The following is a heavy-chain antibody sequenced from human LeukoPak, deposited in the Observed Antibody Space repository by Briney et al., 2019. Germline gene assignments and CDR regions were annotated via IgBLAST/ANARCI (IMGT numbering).Heavy chain of an antibody. Sequence: GGSLSLSCAASGFTFSSYAMSWVRQAPGKGLEWVANIKQDGSEKYYVDSVKGRFTISRDNAKNTLYLQMNSLRDEDTAVYYCARDPKGYGYWGQGTLVTVSS. CDR1: GFTFSSYA. CDR2: IKQDGSEK. D-gene: IGHD1-1*01. J-gene: IGHJ4*02. V-gene: IGHV3-7*01. CDR3: ARDPKGYGY.